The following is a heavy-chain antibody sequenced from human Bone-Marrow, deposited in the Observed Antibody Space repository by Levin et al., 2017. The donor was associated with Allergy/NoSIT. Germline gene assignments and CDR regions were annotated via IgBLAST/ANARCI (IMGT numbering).Heavy chain of an antibody. Sequence: PGGSLRLSCAASGFTVSSNYMSWVRQAPGKGLEWVSVIHSGGSSYYADSVKGRFTISRDNSKNTLYLQMNSLRAEDTAVYYCARGARGGDYGHYWGQGTLVTVSS. CDR2: IHSGGSS. V-gene: IGHV3-66*01. CDR1: GFTVSSNY. D-gene: IGHD4-17*01. J-gene: IGHJ4*02. CDR3: ARGARGGDYGHY.